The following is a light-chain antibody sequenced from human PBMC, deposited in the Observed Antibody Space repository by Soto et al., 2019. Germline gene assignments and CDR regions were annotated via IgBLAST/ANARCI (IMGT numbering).Light chain of an antibody. Sequence: EIVMTQSPDTLSVSPGERATPSCRASQSVRSSLAWYQQKPGQAPRLLIYGASTRATGIPARFSGSGSGTEFTLTISSLQSEDSAVYYCHQYNNWWTFGQGTKV. CDR1: QSVRSS. J-gene: IGKJ1*01. V-gene: IGKV3-15*01. CDR3: HQYNNWWT. CDR2: GAS.